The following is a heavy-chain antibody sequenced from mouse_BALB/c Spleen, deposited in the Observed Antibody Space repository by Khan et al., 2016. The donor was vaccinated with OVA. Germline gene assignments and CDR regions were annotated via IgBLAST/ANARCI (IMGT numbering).Heavy chain of an antibody. CDR3: AGTSYYGNYYFDY. D-gene: IGHD2-10*01. J-gene: IGHJ2*01. CDR1: GDSITSGY. Sequence: EVQLQESGPSLVKPSQTLSLTCSVTGDSITSGYWNWIRKFPGNKLEYMGYISYSGSTYYNPSLKSRISITRDTSKNQHYLQLNSMTTEDSATYYCAGTSYYGNYYFDYWGQGTTRTVSS. V-gene: IGHV3-8*02. CDR2: ISYSGST.